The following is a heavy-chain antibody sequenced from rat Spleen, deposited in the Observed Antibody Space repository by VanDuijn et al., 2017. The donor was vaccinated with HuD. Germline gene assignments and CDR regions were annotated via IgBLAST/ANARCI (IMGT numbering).Heavy chain of an antibody. Sequence: EVQLVESGGTLVQPGGSLKLSCTASGFTLSKFGMAWVCQAPTKGLEWVASITYDGSGTSYRDSVKGRFTISKDDAENNLYLQMDSLRSEDTATYYCTREETLYWYFDFWGPGTLVTVSS. V-gene: IGHV5-29*01. D-gene: IGHD3-4*01. CDR1: GFTLSKFG. J-gene: IGHJ1*01. CDR2: ITYDGSGT. CDR3: TREETLYWYFDF.